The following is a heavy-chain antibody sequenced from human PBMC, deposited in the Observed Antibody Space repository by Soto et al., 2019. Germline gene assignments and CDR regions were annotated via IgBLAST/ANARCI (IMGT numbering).Heavy chain of an antibody. D-gene: IGHD3-16*01. V-gene: IGHV4-59*01. CDR1: GGSISSYY. Sequence: QVQLQESGPGLVKPSETLSLTCTVSGGSISSYYWSWIRQPPGKGLEWIGYIHYTGSTNYNPSLKSRVTISVDTSKNQFSLKLSSVTAADTAVYYCARVSSWVGPEDYWGQGTLVTVSS. J-gene: IGHJ4*02. CDR2: IHYTGST. CDR3: ARVSSWVGPEDY.